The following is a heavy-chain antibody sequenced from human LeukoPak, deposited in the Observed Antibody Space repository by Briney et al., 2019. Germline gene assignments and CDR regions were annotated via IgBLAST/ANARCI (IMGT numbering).Heavy chain of an antibody. CDR3: ARVGYSGYGHYFDN. CDR2: INHSGST. Sequence: PSETLSLTCAVYGGSFSGYYWSWIRQPPGKGLEWIGVINHSGSTNYNPSLKSRVTISVDTSKNQFSLKLSSVTAADTAVYYCARVGYSGYGHYFDNWGQGTLVTVSS. CDR1: GGSFSGYY. J-gene: IGHJ4*02. D-gene: IGHD5-12*01. V-gene: IGHV4-34*01.